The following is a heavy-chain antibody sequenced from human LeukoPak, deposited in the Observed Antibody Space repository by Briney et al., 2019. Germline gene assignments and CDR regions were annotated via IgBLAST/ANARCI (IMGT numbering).Heavy chain of an antibody. CDR2: IYYSGST. J-gene: IGHJ5*02. CDR1: GGSISSSSYY. Sequence: PSETLSLTCTVSGGSISSSSYYWGWIRQPPGKGLEWIGSIYYSGSTYYNPSLKSRVTISVDTSKNQFSLKLCSVTAADTAVYYCARERGYSFNWFDPWGQGTLVTVSS. V-gene: IGHV4-39*01. D-gene: IGHD4-23*01. CDR3: ARERGYSFNWFDP.